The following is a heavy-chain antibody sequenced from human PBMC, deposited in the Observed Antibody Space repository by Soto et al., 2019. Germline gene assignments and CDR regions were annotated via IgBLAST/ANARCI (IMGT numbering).Heavy chain of an antibody. V-gene: IGHV3-48*03. D-gene: IGHD3-10*01. J-gene: IGHJ6*02. CDR3: TRGAGFFYGVDV. Sequence: LRLSCAASGFSFSDYEMNGVRQAPVKGLEWIAHISFSGSTIYYADSVKGRFSISRDNSKNFLYLQMSGLRADDSAVYYCTRGAGFFYGVDVWGLGTTVTVSS. CDR1: GFSFSDYE. CDR2: ISFSGSTI.